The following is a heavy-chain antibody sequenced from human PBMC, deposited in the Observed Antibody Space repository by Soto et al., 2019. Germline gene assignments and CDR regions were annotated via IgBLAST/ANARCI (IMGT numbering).Heavy chain of an antibody. J-gene: IGHJ4*02. CDR3: TTRIAAAGMAIDY. D-gene: IGHD6-13*01. CDR1: GFTFSNAW. Sequence: GGSLRLSCAASGFTFSNAWMNWVRQAPGKGLEWVGRIKSKTDGGTTDYAAPVKGRFTISRDDSKNTLYLQMNSLKTEDTAVYYCTTRIAAAGMAIDYWGQGTLVTVSS. V-gene: IGHV3-15*07. CDR2: IKSKTDGGTT.